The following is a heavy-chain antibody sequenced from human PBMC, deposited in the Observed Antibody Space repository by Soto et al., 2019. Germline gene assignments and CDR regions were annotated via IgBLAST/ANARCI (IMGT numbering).Heavy chain of an antibody. Sequence: PSETLSLTCSVSGDSISTVDYFWAWIRQPPGQALEYIGYIYKSTTTYYNPSFESRVAISLDTSKSQFSLNVTSVPAAETAVYFCARGRYCLTGRCFPNWLDSWGQGTLVTVSS. V-gene: IGHV4-30-4*01. D-gene: IGHD2-15*01. CDR1: GDSISTVDYF. CDR3: ARGRYCLTGRCFPNWLDS. J-gene: IGHJ5*01. CDR2: IYKSTTT.